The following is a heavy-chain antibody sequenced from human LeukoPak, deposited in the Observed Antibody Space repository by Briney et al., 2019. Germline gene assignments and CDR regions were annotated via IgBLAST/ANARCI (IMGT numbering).Heavy chain of an antibody. CDR3: ARGTNNAFDI. CDR1: GFTVSSNY. J-gene: IGHJ3*02. V-gene: IGHV3-48*04. CDR2: ISSGSSTV. Sequence: SGGSLRLSCAASGFTVSSNYMSWVRQAPGKGLQWVSYISSGSSTVYYADSVRGRFTISRDNAENSLYLQMNSLRAEDTAVYYCARGTNNAFDIWGQGTMVTVSS. D-gene: IGHD2-2*01.